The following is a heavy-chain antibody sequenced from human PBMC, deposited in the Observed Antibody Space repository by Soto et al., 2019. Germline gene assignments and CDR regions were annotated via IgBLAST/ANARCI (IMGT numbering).Heavy chain of an antibody. Sequence: QVTVKESGPVLVKPTETLTLTCTVSGFSLSNAGLGVSWIRQPPGKALEWLAHIFSNDEKSYSTSLKSRLTISKATSKSQVGLTMTNMDPVDTATYYCAATYSASWYWFDPWGQGTLVTVSS. D-gene: IGHD6-13*01. CDR2: IFSNDEK. V-gene: IGHV2-26*01. J-gene: IGHJ5*02. CDR1: GFSLSNAGLG. CDR3: AATYSASWYWFDP.